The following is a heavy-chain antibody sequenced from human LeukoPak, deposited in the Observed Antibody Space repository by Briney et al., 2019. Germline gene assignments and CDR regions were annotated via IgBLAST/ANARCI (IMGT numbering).Heavy chain of an antibody. CDR1: AYSSINDW. CDR2: IRPSDSSV. CDR3: ARHQNGDYSDASAG. J-gene: IGHJ3*01. Sequence: GESLQISSKASAYSSINDWIDWVRRMTGKGLEWLGTIRPSDSSVRDSPSFQGQVTISVDRSIDTAYLQWSRLNASDTAIYYCARHQNGDYSDASAGGGQGTMVSVS. D-gene: IGHD2-15*01. V-gene: IGHV5-51*01.